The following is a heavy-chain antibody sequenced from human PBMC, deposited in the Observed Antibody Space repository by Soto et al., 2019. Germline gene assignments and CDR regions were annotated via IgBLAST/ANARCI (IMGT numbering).Heavy chain of an antibody. V-gene: IGHV1-58*01. Sequence: SVKVSCKASGFTFTSSAVQWVRQARGQRLEWIGWIVVGSGNTNYAQKFQERVTITRDMSTSTAYMELSSLRSEDTAVYYCAADTVDTAMVAAGWGQGTLVTVSS. D-gene: IGHD5-18*01. CDR3: AADTVDTAMVAAG. CDR1: GFTFTSSA. J-gene: IGHJ4*02. CDR2: IVVGSGNT.